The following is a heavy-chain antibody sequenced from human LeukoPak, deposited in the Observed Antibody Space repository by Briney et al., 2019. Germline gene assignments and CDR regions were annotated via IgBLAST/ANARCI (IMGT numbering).Heavy chain of an antibody. V-gene: IGHV3-9*01. CDR1: GFTFHEYA. D-gene: IGHD4-17*01. J-gene: IGHJ4*02. Sequence: GGSLRLSCAASGFTFHEYAMHWVRQVPGKGLAWVSGISWNSGTIDYADSVKGRFTISRDNAKNSLYLQMNSLRAEDTALYYCAKDITTVLLYYFDYWGQGTLVTVSS. CDR3: AKDITTVLLYYFDY. CDR2: ISWNSGTI.